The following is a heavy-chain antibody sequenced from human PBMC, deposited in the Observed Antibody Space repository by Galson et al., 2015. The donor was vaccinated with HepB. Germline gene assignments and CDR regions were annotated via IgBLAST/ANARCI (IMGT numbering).Heavy chain of an antibody. J-gene: IGHJ4*02. D-gene: IGHD7-27*01. Sequence: SLRLSCAASGFRFSNYAMHWVRQAPGKGLEWVSVISHDGGHKNYADPVKGRFTISRDNSKNTVYLQMNNLSPEDTAVFYCVRTGDRAFDTWGQGTLVIVSA. CDR2: ISHDGGHK. CDR3: VRTGDRAFDT. CDR1: GFRFSNYA. V-gene: IGHV3-30-3*01.